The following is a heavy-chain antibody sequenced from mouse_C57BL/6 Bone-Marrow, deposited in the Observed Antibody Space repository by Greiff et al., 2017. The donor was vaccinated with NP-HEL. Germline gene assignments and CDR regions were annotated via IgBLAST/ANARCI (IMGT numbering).Heavy chain of an antibody. Sequence: QVQLQQSGAELVRPGASVKLSCKASGYTFTDYYINWVKQRPGQGLEWISRIYPGNGNTYSNEKFKGKATLTAEKSSSTAYMQLSSLTSEDSAVYFCARRKYYFDYWGQGTTLTVSS. CDR1: GYTFTDYY. CDR2: IYPGNGNT. CDR3: ARRKYYFDY. J-gene: IGHJ2*01. V-gene: IGHV1-76*01.